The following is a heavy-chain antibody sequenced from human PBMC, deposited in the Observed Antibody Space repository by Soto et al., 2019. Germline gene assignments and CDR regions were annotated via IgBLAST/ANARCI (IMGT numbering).Heavy chain of an antibody. CDR3: ARDLPIAARHYYYYGMDV. CDR2: INPSGGST. V-gene: IGHV1-46*01. J-gene: IGHJ6*02. Sequence: QVQLVQSGAEVKKPGASVKVSCKASGYTFTSYYMHWVRQAPGQGLEWMGIINPSGGSTSYAQKFQGRVTITRDTSTSTVYMELSSLRSEDTAVYYCARDLPIAARHYYYYGMDVWGQGTTVTVSS. D-gene: IGHD6-6*01. CDR1: GYTFTSYY.